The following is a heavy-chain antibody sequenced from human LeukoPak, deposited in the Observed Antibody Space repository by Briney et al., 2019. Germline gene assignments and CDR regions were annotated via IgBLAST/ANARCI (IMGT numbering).Heavy chain of an antibody. Sequence: GGSLRLSCAASGFTFSSYAMSWVRLAPGKGLEWVSAISGSGGSTYYADSVKGRFTISRDNSKNTLYLQMNSLRAEDTAVYYCAKSYSSRVTLPDAFDIWGQGTMVTVSS. V-gene: IGHV3-23*01. CDR2: ISGSGGST. D-gene: IGHD2-21*02. CDR3: AKSYSSRVTLPDAFDI. J-gene: IGHJ3*02. CDR1: GFTFSSYA.